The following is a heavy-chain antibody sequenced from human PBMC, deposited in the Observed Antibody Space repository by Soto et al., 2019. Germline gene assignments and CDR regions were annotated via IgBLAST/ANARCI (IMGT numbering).Heavy chain of an antibody. CDR2: ISAYNGNT. CDR1: GYTFTSYG. CDR3: ARLWFGELLSRAATGNYYGMDV. Sequence: QVQLVQSGAEVKKPGASVQVSCKASGYTFTSYGISWVRQAPGQGLEWMGWISAYNGNTNYAQKLQGRVTMTTDTSTGTGYMELRSMRSDDTAVYYCARLWFGELLSRAATGNYYGMDVWGQGTTVTVSS. J-gene: IGHJ6*02. D-gene: IGHD3-10*01. V-gene: IGHV1-18*04.